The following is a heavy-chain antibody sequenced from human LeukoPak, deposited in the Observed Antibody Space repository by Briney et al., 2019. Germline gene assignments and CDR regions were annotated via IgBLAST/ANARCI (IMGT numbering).Heavy chain of an antibody. CDR1: GFTFSSYG. V-gene: IGHV3-33*01. CDR2: IWYDGSNK. J-gene: IGHJ3*02. D-gene: IGHD3-22*01. CDR3: ASLVSRDPIYDSSGPGDAFDI. Sequence: GGSLRLSCAASGFTFSSYGMHWVRQAPGKGLEWVAVIWYDGSNKYYADSVKGRFTISRDNSKNTLYLQMNSLRAEDTAVYYCASLVSRDPIYDSSGPGDAFDIWGQGTMVTVSS.